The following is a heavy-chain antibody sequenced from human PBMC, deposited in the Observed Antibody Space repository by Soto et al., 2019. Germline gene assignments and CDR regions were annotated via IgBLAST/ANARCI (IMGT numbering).Heavy chain of an antibody. CDR3: ARASGVGYSRSAYYYYGMDV. J-gene: IGHJ6*02. CDR1: GGTFSSYA. CDR2: IIPIFGTA. D-gene: IGHD5-18*01. V-gene: IGHV1-69*01. Sequence: QVQLVQSGAEVKKPGSSVKVSCKASGGTFSSYAISWVRQAPGQGLEWMGGIIPIFGTANYAQKFQGRVTITADESTSTAYMELSSLRSEDTAVYYCARASGVGYSRSAYYYYGMDVWGQGTTVTVSS.